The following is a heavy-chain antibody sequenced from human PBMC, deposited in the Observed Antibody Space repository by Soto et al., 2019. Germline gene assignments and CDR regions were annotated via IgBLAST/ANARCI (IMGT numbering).Heavy chain of an antibody. CDR2: IYYSGST. CDR1: GGSISSGGYY. J-gene: IGHJ6*02. V-gene: IGHV4-31*03. D-gene: IGHD5-18*01. CDR3: ARDHYSYGYYYYGMDV. Sequence: QVQLQESGPGLVKPSQTLSLTCTVSGGSISSGGYYWSWIRQHPGKGLEWIGYIYYSGSTYYNPFLKSRVTISVDTSKNQFSLKLSSVTAADTAVYYCARDHYSYGYYYYGMDVWGQGTTVTVSS.